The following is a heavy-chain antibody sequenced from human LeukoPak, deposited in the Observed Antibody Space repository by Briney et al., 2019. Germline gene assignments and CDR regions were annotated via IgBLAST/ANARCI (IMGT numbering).Heavy chain of an antibody. Sequence: GGSLRLSCAASGFTVSSYAMSWVRQAPGKGLEWVSALGYSAGDTYYADSVKGRFTISRDYSLNTLYLQMTSLRADDTTLYYYSKDDDGRHNSVGHWGQGTLVTVSS. CDR2: LGYSAGDT. J-gene: IGHJ4*02. V-gene: IGHV3-23*01. D-gene: IGHD6-19*01. CDR3: SKDDDGRHNSVGH. CDR1: GFTVSSYA.